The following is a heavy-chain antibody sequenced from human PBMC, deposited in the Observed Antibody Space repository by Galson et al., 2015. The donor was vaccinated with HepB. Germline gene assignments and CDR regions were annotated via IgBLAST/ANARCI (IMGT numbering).Heavy chain of an antibody. CDR2: ISGDSSYR. J-gene: IGHJ4*02. D-gene: IGHD7-27*01. CDR3: ARDPPLGTPFDY. CDR1: GFTFTSYN. V-gene: IGHV3-21*01. Sequence: SLRLSCAASGFTFTSYNMIWVRQAPGKGLEWVSSISGDSSYRFYAESLRGRFTISRDNAKNSLYLQMNSLRAEDTAVYYCARDPPLGTPFDYWGQGTLVTVSS.